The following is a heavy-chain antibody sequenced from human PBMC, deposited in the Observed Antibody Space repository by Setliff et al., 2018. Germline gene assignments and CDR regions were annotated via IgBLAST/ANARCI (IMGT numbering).Heavy chain of an antibody. Sequence: PSETLSLTCNVSGGPISSRTYYWSWIRQPAGKGLEWIGHIYTSWSTNYNPSLKSRVTMSVDTTKNQFSLKLTSVTAADTAVYYCARVSGFLYVDVWGKGTTVTVSS. CDR3: ARVSGFLYVDV. CDR2: IYTSWST. D-gene: IGHD3-3*01. CDR1: GGPISSRTYY. V-gene: IGHV4-61*09. J-gene: IGHJ6*03.